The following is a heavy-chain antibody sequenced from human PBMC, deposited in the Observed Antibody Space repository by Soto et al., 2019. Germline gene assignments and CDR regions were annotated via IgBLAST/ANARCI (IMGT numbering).Heavy chain of an antibody. Sequence: GGSLRLSCAASGFTFSSYWMHWVRQAPGKGLVWVSRINSHGSSTSYADSVKGRFTISRDNAKNTLYLQMNSLRAEDTAVYYCARDSGSSGYYFFDYWGQGTLVTVSS. D-gene: IGHD3-22*01. CDR3: ARDSGSSGYYFFDY. CDR2: INSHGSST. V-gene: IGHV3-74*01. CDR1: GFTFSSYW. J-gene: IGHJ4*02.